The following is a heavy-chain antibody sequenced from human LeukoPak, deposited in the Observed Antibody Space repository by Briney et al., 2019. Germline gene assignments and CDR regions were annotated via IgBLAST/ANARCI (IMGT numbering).Heavy chain of an antibody. CDR1: GGTFSSYA. Sequence: SVNVSFKASGGTFSSYAISWVRQAPGQGLEWMGGIIPIFGTANYAQKFQGRVTITADESTSTAYMELSSLRSEDTAVYYCARDSIPSGEGIDYYDSSGYYHPFDYWGQGTLVTVSS. J-gene: IGHJ4*02. CDR2: IIPIFGTA. V-gene: IGHV1-69*13. CDR3: ARDSIPSGEGIDYYDSSGYYHPFDY. D-gene: IGHD3-22*01.